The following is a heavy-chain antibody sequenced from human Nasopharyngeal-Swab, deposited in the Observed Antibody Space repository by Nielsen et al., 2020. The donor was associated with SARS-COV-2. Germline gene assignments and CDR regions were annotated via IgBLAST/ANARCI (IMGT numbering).Heavy chain of an antibody. D-gene: IGHD3-22*01. J-gene: IGHJ4*02. Sequence: SETLSLTCALYGGSFSGYYWSWIRQPPGKGLEWIGEINHSGSTNYNPSLKSRVTISVDTSKNQFSLKLSSVTAADTAVYYCARGSPSGYYPDYWGQGTLVTVSS. CDR1: GGSFSGYY. CDR2: INHSGST. V-gene: IGHV4-34*01. CDR3: ARGSPSGYYPDY.